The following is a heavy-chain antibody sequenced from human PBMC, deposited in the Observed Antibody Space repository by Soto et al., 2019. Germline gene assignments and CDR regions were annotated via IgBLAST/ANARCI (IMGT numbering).Heavy chain of an antibody. J-gene: IGHJ4*02. V-gene: IGHV3-74*01. CDR3: ARGIVEVPAAIADY. Sequence: EVPLVESGGGLVQPGGSLRLSCAASGFTFSRFWMHWVRQAPGKGLVWVSRTSSDGRSTSYADSVKGRFTTSRDNAKNQLYLQMNSLRAEDTALYYCARGIVEVPAAIADYWGQGTLVTVSS. CDR2: TSSDGRST. CDR1: GFTFSRFW. D-gene: IGHD2-2*02.